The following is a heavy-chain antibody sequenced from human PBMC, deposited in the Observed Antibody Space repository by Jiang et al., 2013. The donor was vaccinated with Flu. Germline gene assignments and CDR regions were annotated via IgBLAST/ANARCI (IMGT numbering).Heavy chain of an antibody. D-gene: IGHD3-3*01. J-gene: IGHJ6*02. CDR3: AKGYDFWSNWPHFYYYYGMDI. CDR2: ISGSGGDS. CDR1: GFTFTTFA. Sequence: GSLRLSCAASGFTFTTFAMSWVRQAPGKGLEWVSGISGSGGDSSYVDSVKGRFTISRDNSKNSLYLHMNSLRAEDTAVYYCAKGYDFWSNWPHFYYYYGMDIWGQGTTVTVSS. V-gene: IGHV3-23*01.